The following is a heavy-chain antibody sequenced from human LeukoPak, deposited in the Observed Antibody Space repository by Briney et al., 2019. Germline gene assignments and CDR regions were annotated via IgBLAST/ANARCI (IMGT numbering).Heavy chain of an antibody. V-gene: IGHV5-51*01. CDR3: ARRPVTTVVTPYFDY. CDR2: IYPGDSDT. J-gene: IGHJ4*02. D-gene: IGHD4-23*01. CDR1: GYSFTSYW. Sequence: GESLKISCKGSGYSFTSYWIGWVRQMPGKGLEWMGIIYPGDSDTRYSPSFQGQVTISADKSISTAYLQWSSLKASDTAMYYCARRPVTTVVTPYFDYWGQGTLVTVSS.